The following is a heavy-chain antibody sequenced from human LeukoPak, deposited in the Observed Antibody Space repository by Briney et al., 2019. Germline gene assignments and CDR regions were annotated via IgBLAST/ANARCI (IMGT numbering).Heavy chain of an antibody. D-gene: IGHD3-22*01. CDR1: GGSISSYY. CDR2: IYYSGST. J-gene: IGHJ4*02. CDR3: ARELIHDSSGYYQFFDY. V-gene: IGHV4-59*01. Sequence: SETLSLTXTVSGGSISSYYWSWIRQPPGKGLEWIGYIYYSGSTNYNPSLKSRVTISVDTSKNQFSLKLSSVTAADTAVYYCARELIHDSSGYYQFFDYWGQGTLVTVSS.